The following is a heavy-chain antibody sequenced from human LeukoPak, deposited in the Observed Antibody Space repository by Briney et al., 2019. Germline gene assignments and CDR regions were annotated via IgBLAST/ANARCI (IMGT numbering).Heavy chain of an antibody. D-gene: IGHD3-10*01. J-gene: IGHJ3*02. CDR3: AKETSGSYHGGAFDI. V-gene: IGHV3-66*01. CDR1: GFTVSSNY. Sequence: HPGGSLRLSCAASGFTVSSNYMSWVRQAPGKGLEWVSVIYSGGSTYYADSVKGRFTISRDNSKNTLYLQMNSLRAEDTAVYYCAKETSGSYHGGAFDIWGQGTMVTVSS. CDR2: IYSGGST.